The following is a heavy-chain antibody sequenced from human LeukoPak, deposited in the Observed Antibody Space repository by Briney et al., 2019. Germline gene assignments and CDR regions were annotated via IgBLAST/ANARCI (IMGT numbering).Heavy chain of an antibody. CDR3: ARVIGSGWYNWFDP. CDR2: IIPIFGTA. V-gene: IGHV1-69*01. D-gene: IGHD6-19*01. CDR1: GGTFSSHA. J-gene: IGHJ5*02. Sequence: SVKVSCKASGGTFSSHAISWVRQAPGQGLEWMGGIIPIFGTANYAQKFQGRVTITADESTSTAYMELSSLRSEDTAVYYCARVIGSGWYNWFDPWGQGTLVTVSS.